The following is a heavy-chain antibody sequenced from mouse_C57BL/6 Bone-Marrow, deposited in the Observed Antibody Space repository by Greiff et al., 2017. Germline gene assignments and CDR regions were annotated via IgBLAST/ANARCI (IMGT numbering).Heavy chain of an antibody. CDR3: ARWGLRRGSWFAY. V-gene: IGHV1-63*01. J-gene: IGHJ3*01. D-gene: IGHD2-2*01. Sequence: VQLQQSGAELVRPGTSVKMSCKASGYTFTYYWIGWAKQRPGHGLEWIGDLYPGGGYTNYNEKFKGKATLTADKSSSTAYMQFSSLTSEDSAIYYCARWGLRRGSWFAYWGQGTLVTVSA. CDR1: GYTFTYYW. CDR2: LYPGGGYT.